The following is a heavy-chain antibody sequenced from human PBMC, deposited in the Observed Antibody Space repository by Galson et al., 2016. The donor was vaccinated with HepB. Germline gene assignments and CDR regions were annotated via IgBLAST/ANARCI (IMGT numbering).Heavy chain of an antibody. D-gene: IGHD3-22*01. CDR3: AKGMRPRYDDSSGYDGPDY. CDR1: GFIFSSYG. V-gene: IGHV3-30*18. Sequence: SLRLSCAASGFIFSSYGMHWVRQAPGKGLEWVAVISYDESNKYYADSVKGRFTISRDNSKNTQYLQMNSLRAEYTAVLYCAKGMRPRYDDSSGYDGPDYWGQGTLVTVSS. CDR2: ISYDESNK. J-gene: IGHJ4*02.